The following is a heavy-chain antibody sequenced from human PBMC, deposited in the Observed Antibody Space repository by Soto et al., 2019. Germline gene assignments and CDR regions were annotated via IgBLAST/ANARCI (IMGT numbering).Heavy chain of an antibody. D-gene: IGHD2-2*01. CDR1: GGTFSSYA. Sequence: QVQLVQSGAEVKKPGSSVKVSCKASGGTFSSYAISWVRQAPGQGLEWMGGVSPICGTANYAQKFQGTVTIAADESTSTTYMELGSLSSEDTAVYYYARKRGSTPGRWFAPWGQGPLVTVSS. CDR2: VSPICGTA. J-gene: IGHJ5*02. V-gene: IGHV1-69*01. CDR3: ARKRGSTPGRWFAP.